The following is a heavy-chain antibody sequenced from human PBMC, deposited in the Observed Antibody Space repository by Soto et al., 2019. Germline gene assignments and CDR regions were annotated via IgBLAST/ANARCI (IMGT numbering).Heavy chain of an antibody. J-gene: IGHJ5*02. CDR1: GYSFTCYW. CDR3: ARGNVANWFGP. V-gene: IGHV5-51*01. CDR2: VYPSDSRT. Sequence: GESLKISCDGSGYSFTCYWIFWVGQMPGKGLEWMGIVYPSDSRTKYSPSFQGQVTMSADTSTNTAYLQWTSLKASDTAMYYCARGNVANWFGPWGQGTLVTVSS.